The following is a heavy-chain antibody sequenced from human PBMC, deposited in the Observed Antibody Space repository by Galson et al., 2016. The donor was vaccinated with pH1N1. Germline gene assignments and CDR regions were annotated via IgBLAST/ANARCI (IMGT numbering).Heavy chain of an antibody. CDR1: GFTFSNAW. CDR3: TTGRYYDDSSGYYSEKGFDY. J-gene: IGHJ4*02. V-gene: IGHV3-15*01. Sequence: SLRLSCAASGFTFSNAWMSWVRQAPGKGLEWVGRIKSKTDGGTTDYAAPVKGRFTISRDDSKNTLYMQMNSLKTEDTAVYYCTTGRYYDDSSGYYSEKGFDYWGQGTLLTVTS. D-gene: IGHD3-22*01. CDR2: IKSKTDGGTT.